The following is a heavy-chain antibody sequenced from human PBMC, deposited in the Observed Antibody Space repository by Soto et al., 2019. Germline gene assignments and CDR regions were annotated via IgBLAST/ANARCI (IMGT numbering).Heavy chain of an antibody. Sequence: QVQLVESGGGVVQPGRSLRLSCAASGFTFSSYAVHWVRQAPGKGLEWVAVISYNGGNKYYADSVKGRFTISRDNSKNTLYLQMNSLRADDTALYYCAREVESLDFWGQGSLVTVSS. CDR1: GFTFSSYA. CDR2: ISYNGGNK. V-gene: IGHV3-30-3*01. D-gene: IGHD3-3*01. J-gene: IGHJ4*02. CDR3: AREVESLDF.